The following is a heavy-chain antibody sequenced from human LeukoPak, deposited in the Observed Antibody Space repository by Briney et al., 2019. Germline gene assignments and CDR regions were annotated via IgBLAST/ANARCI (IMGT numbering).Heavy chain of an antibody. D-gene: IGHD6-19*01. J-gene: IGHJ3*01. CDR1: RGSMSSTDYY. V-gene: IGHV4-39*01. CDR2: VYYNGNT. CDR3: ARRGHSSPSEIDTFHV. Sequence: SETLSLTCTVSRGSMSSTDYYWGWIRQPPGKGLEWIGSVYYNGNTYKNPSLQSRVTLVIDTSKNMFSLSLSSVTAADTAVYYCARRGHSSPSEIDTFHVWGQGTMVIVSS.